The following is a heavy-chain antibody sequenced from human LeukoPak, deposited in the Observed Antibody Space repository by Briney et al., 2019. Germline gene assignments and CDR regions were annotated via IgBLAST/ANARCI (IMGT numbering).Heavy chain of an antibody. CDR2: ISSSGSTI. J-gene: IGHJ4*02. CDR3: AKDIRTSGSTTGTLDY. Sequence: PGGSLRLSCAASGSTFSSYEMNWVRQAPGKGLEWVSYISSSGSTIYYADSVKGRFTISRDNAKNSLYLQMNSLRAEDTAVYYCAKDIRTSGSTTGTLDYWGQGTLVTVSS. V-gene: IGHV3-48*03. D-gene: IGHD1-1*01. CDR1: GSTFSSYE.